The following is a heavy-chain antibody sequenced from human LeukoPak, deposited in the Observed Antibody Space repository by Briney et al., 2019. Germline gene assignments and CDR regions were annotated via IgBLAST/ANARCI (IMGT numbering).Heavy chain of an antibody. D-gene: IGHD5-18*01. J-gene: IGHJ3*02. CDR2: INHSGST. V-gene: IGHV4-34*01. CDR1: GGSFSGYY. CDR3: ARGLGYSYAEGDAFDI. Sequence: PSETLSLTCAVYGGSFSGYYWSWIRQPPGKGLEWIGEINHSGSTNYNPSLKSRVTISVDTSKNQFPLKLSSVTAADTAVYYCARGLGYSYAEGDAFDIWGQGTMVTVSS.